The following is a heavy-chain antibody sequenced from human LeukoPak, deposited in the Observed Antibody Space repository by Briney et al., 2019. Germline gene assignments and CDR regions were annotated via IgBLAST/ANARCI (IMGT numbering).Heavy chain of an antibody. D-gene: IGHD2-2*01. J-gene: IGHJ5*02. Sequence: SQTLSLACAISGDIVSSNSVTWNWIRQSPSRGLEWLGRTYYRSTWYNDYAVSVRGRITVNPDTSKNQFSLHLNSVTPEDTAVYYCARRLTQYDCFDPWGQGILVTVSS. V-gene: IGHV6-1*01. CDR3: ARRLTQYDCFDP. CDR2: TYYRSTWYN. CDR1: GDIVSSNSVT.